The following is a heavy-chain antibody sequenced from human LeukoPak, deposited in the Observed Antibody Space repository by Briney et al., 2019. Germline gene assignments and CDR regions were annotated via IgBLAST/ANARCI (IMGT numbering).Heavy chain of an antibody. V-gene: IGHV4-4*07. D-gene: IGHD6-6*01. CDR2: IYTSGST. CDR1: GGSISNYY. CDR3: ARDVRRSSSSSNSYYYYMDV. J-gene: IGHJ6*03. Sequence: SETLSLTCTVSGGSISNYYWSWIRQPAGKGLEWIGRIYTSGSTNYNPSLKSRVTMSVDTSKNQFSLELDSVTAADTAVYYCARDVRRSSSSSNSYYYYMDVWGKGTTVTVSS.